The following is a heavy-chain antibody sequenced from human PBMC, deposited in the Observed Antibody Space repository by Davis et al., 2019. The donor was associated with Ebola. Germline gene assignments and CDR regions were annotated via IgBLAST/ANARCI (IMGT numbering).Heavy chain of an antibody. CDR3: VKDRRDGYNPFDY. CDR1: GFTFSSYA. V-gene: IGHV3-23*01. D-gene: IGHD5-24*01. J-gene: IGHJ4*02. CDR2: ISGSGGST. Sequence: PGGSLRLSCAASGFTFSSYAMSWVRQAPGKGLEWVSAISGSGGSTYYADSVKGRFTISRDNSKNTLYLQMNSLRAEDTAVYYCVKDRRDGYNPFDYWGQGTLVTVSS.